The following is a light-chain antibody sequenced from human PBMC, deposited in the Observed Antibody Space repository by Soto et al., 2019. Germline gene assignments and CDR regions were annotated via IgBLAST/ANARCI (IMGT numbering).Light chain of an antibody. CDR3: CSYAGSSTYV. J-gene: IGLJ1*01. Sequence: QSALTQPASVSGSPGQSITISCTGTSSDVGSYNRVSWYQQYPGKAPKLMIYEGSKRPSGVSNRFSGSKSGSTASLTISGLQAEDEADYYCCSYAGSSTYVFGIGTKVTVL. V-gene: IGLV2-23*01. CDR2: EGS. CDR1: SSDVGSYNR.